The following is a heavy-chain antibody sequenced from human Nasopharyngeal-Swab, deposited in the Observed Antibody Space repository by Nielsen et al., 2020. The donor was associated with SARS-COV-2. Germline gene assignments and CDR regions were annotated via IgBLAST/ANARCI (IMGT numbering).Heavy chain of an antibody. CDR2: IPYDGSNK. D-gene: IGHD6-13*01. J-gene: IGHJ6*02. CDR1: GFTFSSFG. V-gene: IGHV3-30*18. CDR3: AKSSSWNHYYYGMDV. Sequence: SLNISCAASGFTFSSFGMHCVRHAPGPALELVAVIPYDGSNKYYADSVKGRFTISRDNSKNTLYLQMNSLRAEDTAVYYCAKSSSWNHYYYGMDVWGQGTTVTVSS.